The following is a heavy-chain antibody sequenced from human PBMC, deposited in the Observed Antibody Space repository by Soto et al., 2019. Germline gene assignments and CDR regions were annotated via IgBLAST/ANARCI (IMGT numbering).Heavy chain of an antibody. J-gene: IGHJ4*02. CDR3: AVYYDFWSGYLRYFDY. Sequence: PGGSLRLSCAASGFTFSSYWMSWVRQAPGKGLEWVANIKQDGSEKYYVDSVKGRFTISRDNAKNSLYLQMNSLRAEDTAVYYCAVYYDFWSGYLRYFDYWGQGTLVTVSS. CDR1: GFTFSSYW. D-gene: IGHD3-3*01. V-gene: IGHV3-7*01. CDR2: IKQDGSEK.